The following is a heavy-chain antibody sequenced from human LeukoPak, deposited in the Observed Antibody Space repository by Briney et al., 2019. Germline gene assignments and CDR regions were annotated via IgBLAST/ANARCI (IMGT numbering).Heavy chain of an antibody. CDR3: ARHYCSNTSCYQFDY. CDR1: GDSISPYY. CDR2: IYYSGDT. Sequence: SETLSLTCIVSGDSISPYYWNWIRQPPGKGLEWIGYIYYSGDTNYNPSLKSRVTMSVDTSKNQFSLILSSVTAADTAVYYCARHYCSNTSCYQFDYWGQGTLVTVSS. V-gene: IGHV4-59*08. D-gene: IGHD2-2*01. J-gene: IGHJ4*02.